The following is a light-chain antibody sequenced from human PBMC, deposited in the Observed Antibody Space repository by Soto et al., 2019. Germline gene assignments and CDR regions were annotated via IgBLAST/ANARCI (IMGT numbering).Light chain of an antibody. V-gene: IGKV3-20*01. CDR1: QSVSSSP. CDR2: GAS. CDR3: QHYGSSPH. Sequence: ILFTRSPITLSLSPVERSTLSCVASQSVSSSPLARYQPRPGQAPRLLIYGASSRATGIPDRFSGSGSGTDLTLTISRLEPEDFAVYYCQHYGSSPHFGGGTKVDIK. J-gene: IGKJ4*01.